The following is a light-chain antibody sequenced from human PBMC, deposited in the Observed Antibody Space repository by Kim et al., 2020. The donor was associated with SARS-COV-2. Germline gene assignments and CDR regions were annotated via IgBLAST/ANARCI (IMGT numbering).Light chain of an antibody. J-gene: IGLJ1*01. V-gene: IGLV2-14*01. CDR3: SSYTSSSTYV. CDR2: DVS. Sequence: QSALTQPAPVSGSPGQSITISCTGTSSDVGVYNYVSWYQQHPGKAPKLMIYDVSKRPSGVSNRFSGSKSGNTASLTISGLQAEDEADYYCSSYTSSSTYVFGSGTKV. CDR1: SSDVGVYNY.